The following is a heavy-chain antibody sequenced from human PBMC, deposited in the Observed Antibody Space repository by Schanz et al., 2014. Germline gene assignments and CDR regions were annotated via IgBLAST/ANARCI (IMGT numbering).Heavy chain of an antibody. CDR3: AKVREWWPYYFDY. V-gene: IGHV3-23*01. D-gene: IGHD2-15*01. Sequence: VQLLESGGGVVQPGGSLRLSCAASGFTFTTNAMSWVRQPPGKGLEWVSAISGNGGSTYFADSVKGRFTISRDNSDNTLFLQMNSLRAEDTAVYYCAKVREWWPYYFDYWGQGTLVTVSS. CDR2: ISGNGGST. J-gene: IGHJ4*02. CDR1: GFTFTTNA.